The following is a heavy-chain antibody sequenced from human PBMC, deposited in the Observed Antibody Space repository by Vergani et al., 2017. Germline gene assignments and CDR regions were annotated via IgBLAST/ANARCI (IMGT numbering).Heavy chain of an antibody. CDR1: GFTFDDYA. J-gene: IGHJ3*02. V-gene: IGHV3-9*01. CDR3: AKALYYYDSSGYYYAHAFDI. CDR2: ISWNSGSI. D-gene: IGHD3-22*01. Sequence: EVQPVESGGGLVQPGRSLRLSCAASGFTFDDYAMHWVRQAPGKGLEWVSGISWNSGSIGYADSVKGRFTISRDNAKNSLYLQMNSLRAEDTALYYCAKALYYYDSSGYYYAHAFDIWGQGTMVTVSS.